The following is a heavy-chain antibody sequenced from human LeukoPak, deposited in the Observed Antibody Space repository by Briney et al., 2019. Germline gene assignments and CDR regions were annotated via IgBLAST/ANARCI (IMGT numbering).Heavy chain of an antibody. CDR3: ARDRPSPAADAFDI. J-gene: IGHJ3*02. Sequence: GGSLRLSCAASGFTFSSYSMNWVRQAPGKGLEWVSSISSSSSYIYYADSVKGRFTISRDNAKNSLYLRMNSLRAEDTAVYYCARDRPSPAADAFDIWGQGTMVTVSS. D-gene: IGHD6-25*01. CDR2: ISSSSSYI. CDR1: GFTFSSYS. V-gene: IGHV3-21*01.